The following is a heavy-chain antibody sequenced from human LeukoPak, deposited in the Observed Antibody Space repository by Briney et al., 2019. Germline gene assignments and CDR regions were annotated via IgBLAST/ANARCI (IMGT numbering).Heavy chain of an antibody. Sequence: GESLKISCKASGYTFTNNWIGWVRQMPGKGLEWMGRIFPGDYDTRYSPAFQGQVTITSDRSTNTVYLQWNSLRPSNSARYYCFKSWCWGILVCPDYWGQGTVVTVP. D-gene: IGHD3-16*02. CDR3: FKSWCWGILVCPDY. V-gene: IGHV5-51*01. J-gene: IGHJ4*02. CDR2: IFPGDYDT. CDR1: GYTFTNNW.